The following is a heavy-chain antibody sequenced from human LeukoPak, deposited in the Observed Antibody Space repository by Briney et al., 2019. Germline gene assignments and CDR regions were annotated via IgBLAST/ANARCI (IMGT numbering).Heavy chain of an antibody. CDR1: GYTFTGYY. D-gene: IGHD3-3*01. J-gene: IGHJ6*03. Sequence: ASVKVSCKASGYTFTGYYIHWVRQAPGQGLEWMGWISGYNAYTHYAQKFQGRVTMTTDTATMTAYMELRSLRSDDTAVYYCARAWSRRDYYYYMDVWGKGTTVTVSS. CDR2: ISGYNAYT. CDR3: ARAWSRRDYYYYMDV. V-gene: IGHV1-18*04.